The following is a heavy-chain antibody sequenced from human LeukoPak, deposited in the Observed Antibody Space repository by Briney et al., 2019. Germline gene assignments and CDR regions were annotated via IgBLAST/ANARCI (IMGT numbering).Heavy chain of an antibody. V-gene: IGHV3-21*01. CDR2: ITSSSSYI. J-gene: IGHJ4*02. D-gene: IGHD3-9*01. CDR3: ARDFDPYDVLTGYFPLRV. CDR1: GFTFSSYS. Sequence: PGGSLRLSCAASGFTFSSYSMNWVRQAPGNGLELVSSITSSSSYIYYADSVKGRFTISRDNARNSLYLQMNGLRGEDTAVYYRARDFDPYDVLTGYFPLRVWGQGTLVTVSS.